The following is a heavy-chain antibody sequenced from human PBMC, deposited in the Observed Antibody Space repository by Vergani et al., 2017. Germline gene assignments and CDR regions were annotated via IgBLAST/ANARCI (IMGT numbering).Heavy chain of an antibody. J-gene: IGHJ6*03. CDR2: MNPNSGNT. CDR1: GYTFTSYD. Sequence: QVQLVQSGAEVKKPGASVKVSCKASGYTFTSYDINWVRQATGQGLEWMGWMNPNSGNTGYAQKFQGRVTMTRNTSISTAYMELSSLRSEDTAVYYCARALKSPYXDFWSGYYNYYYYYMDVWGKGTTVTVSS. D-gene: IGHD3-3*01. V-gene: IGHV1-8*01. CDR3: ARALKSPYXDFWSGYYNYYYYYMDV.